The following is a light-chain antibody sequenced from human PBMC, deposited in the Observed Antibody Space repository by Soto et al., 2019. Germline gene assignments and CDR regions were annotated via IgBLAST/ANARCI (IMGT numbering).Light chain of an antibody. V-gene: IGKV3-15*01. Sequence: EIVMTQSPATLSVSPGERATLSCRASQSVSSNLAWYQQKPGQAPSLLIYGASTRATGIPARFSGSGSGTEFTLTISSLQSEDFAVYYCQHFNNWPPRYTFGPGTKLEIK. CDR3: QHFNNWPPRYT. CDR1: QSVSSN. J-gene: IGKJ2*01. CDR2: GAS.